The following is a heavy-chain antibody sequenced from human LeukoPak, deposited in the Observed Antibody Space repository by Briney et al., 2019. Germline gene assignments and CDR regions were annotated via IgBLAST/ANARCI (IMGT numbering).Heavy chain of an antibody. CDR1: GGTFSSYA. Sequence: SVKVSCKASGGTFSSYAISWVRQAPGQGLEWMGGIIPIFGTANFAQKFQGRVSITADESTSTAFMELSSLRSEDTAVYYCAREWGLESSGYYYAYWGQGTLVTVSS. CDR2: IIPIFGTA. CDR3: AREWGLESSGYYYAY. D-gene: IGHD3-22*01. V-gene: IGHV1-69*13. J-gene: IGHJ4*02.